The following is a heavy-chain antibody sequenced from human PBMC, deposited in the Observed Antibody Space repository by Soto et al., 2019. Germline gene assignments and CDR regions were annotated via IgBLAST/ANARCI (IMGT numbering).Heavy chain of an antibody. V-gene: IGHV1-18*01. CDR2: IDTYTGNT. J-gene: IGHJ6*02. D-gene: IGHD4-17*01. Sequence: QVQLVQSGSEMKKTGASVKVSCKASGYTFLSYSITWVRQAPGQGLEWMGWIDTYTGNTNYEQKFQGRVIMTADSSTSTAYMELRSLTSDDSAIYYCARDYALADNYGMDVWGQGTTVIVSS. CDR1: GYTFLSYS. CDR3: ARDYALADNYGMDV.